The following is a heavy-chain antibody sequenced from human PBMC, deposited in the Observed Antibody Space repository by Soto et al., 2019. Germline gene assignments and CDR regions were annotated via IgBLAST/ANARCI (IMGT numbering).Heavy chain of an antibody. CDR1: GGTFSRYP. Sequence: ALVKVSWKAAGGTFSRYPISWGRQAPGQGLEWMGGIIPIFGTANYAQKFQGRVTITADESTSTAYMELSSLRSEDTAVYYCALMVRGVIITDNNWFDPWGQGTLVTVSS. V-gene: IGHV1-69*13. CDR2: IIPIFGTA. D-gene: IGHD3-10*01. CDR3: ALMVRGVIITDNNWFDP. J-gene: IGHJ5*02.